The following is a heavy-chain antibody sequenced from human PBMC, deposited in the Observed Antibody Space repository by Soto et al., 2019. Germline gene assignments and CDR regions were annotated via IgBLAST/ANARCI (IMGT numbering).Heavy chain of an antibody. CDR1: GFTFSAYY. Sequence: GGSLRLSCAASGFTFSAYYMSWIRQAPGKGLEWVSYISNSDGTTYYADSVKGRFTISRDNAKNSLYLQMNSLRAEDTAVYYCARDALFSRWGKLDVFDIWGQGTMVPVS. CDR2: ISNSDGTT. V-gene: IGHV3-11*01. CDR3: ARDALFSRWGKLDVFDI. J-gene: IGHJ3*02. D-gene: IGHD7-27*01.